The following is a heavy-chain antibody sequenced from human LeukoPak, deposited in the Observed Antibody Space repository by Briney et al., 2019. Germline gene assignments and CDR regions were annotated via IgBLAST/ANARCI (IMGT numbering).Heavy chain of an antibody. Sequence: ASVKVSCKASGYTFTGYYMHWVRQAPGQGLEWMGWINPNSGDTNYAQKFQGRVTMTRDTSISTAYMELSRLRSDDTAVYYCAREDGDTAMVTWGQGTLVTVSS. CDR3: AREDGDTAMVT. CDR2: INPNSGDT. J-gene: IGHJ5*02. CDR1: GYTFTGYY. D-gene: IGHD5-18*01. V-gene: IGHV1-2*02.